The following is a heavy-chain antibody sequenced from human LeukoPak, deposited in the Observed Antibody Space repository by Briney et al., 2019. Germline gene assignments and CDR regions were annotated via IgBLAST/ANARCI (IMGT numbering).Heavy chain of an antibody. CDR1: GYTFTGYY. Sequence: ASVNVSCKASGYTFTGYYMHWVRQAPGQGLEWMGWINPNSGGTNYAQKLQGRVTMTRDTSISTAYMELSRLRSDDTAVYYCARERVYYDILTGYYNPYYYYGMDVWGQGTTVTVSS. D-gene: IGHD3-9*01. CDR2: INPNSGGT. V-gene: IGHV1-2*02. J-gene: IGHJ6*02. CDR3: ARERVYYDILTGYYNPYYYYGMDV.